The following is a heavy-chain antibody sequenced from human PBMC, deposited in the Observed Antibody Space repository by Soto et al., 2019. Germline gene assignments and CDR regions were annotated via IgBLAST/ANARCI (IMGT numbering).Heavy chain of an antibody. J-gene: IGHJ5*02. CDR1: GGTFSSYA. V-gene: IGHV1-69*01. Sequence: QVQLVQSGAEVKKPGSSVKVSCKASGGTFSSYAISWVRQAPGQGLEWMGGIIPIFGTANYAQKFQGRVTITADESTSTAYMELSSLRSEDTDVYYCARGKYSSSWYEGGWFDPWGQGTLVTVSS. D-gene: IGHD6-13*01. CDR2: IIPIFGTA. CDR3: ARGKYSSSWYEGGWFDP.